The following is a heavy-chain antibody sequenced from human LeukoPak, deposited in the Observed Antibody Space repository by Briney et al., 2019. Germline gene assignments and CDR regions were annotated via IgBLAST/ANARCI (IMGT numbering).Heavy chain of an antibody. J-gene: IGHJ6*04. V-gene: IGHV3-43D*03. D-gene: IGHD3-10*02. CDR1: GFTFHDYA. CDR2: ISWDGGST. CDR3: AELGITMIGGV. Sequence: GGSLRLSCAASGFTFHDYAMHWVRQAPGKGLEWVSLISWDGGSTYYADSVKGRFTISRDNAKNSLYLQMNSLRAEDTAVYYCAELGITMIGGVWGKGTTVTISS.